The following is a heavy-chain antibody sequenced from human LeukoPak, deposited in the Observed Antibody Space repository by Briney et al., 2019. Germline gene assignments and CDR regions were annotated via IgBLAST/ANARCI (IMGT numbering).Heavy chain of an antibody. V-gene: IGHV1-18*01. CDR1: GYTFTSYG. D-gene: IGHD1-26*01. J-gene: IGHJ4*02. Sequence: ASVTVSCTASGYTFTSYGISWVRQAPGQGLEWMGWISAYNGNTNYAQKLQGRVTMTTDTSTSTAYMELRSLRSDDTAVYYCARPRYSGSYDYFDYWGQGTLVTVSS. CDR3: ARPRYSGSYDYFDY. CDR2: ISAYNGNT.